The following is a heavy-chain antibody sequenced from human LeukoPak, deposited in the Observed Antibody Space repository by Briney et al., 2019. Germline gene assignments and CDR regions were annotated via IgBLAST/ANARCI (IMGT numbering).Heavy chain of an antibody. CDR2: IDHSGNT. J-gene: IGHJ4*02. CDR1: GGSFSGRY. Sequence: PSETLSLTCAVPGGSFSGRYWSWIRQSPGEGLEWIGEIDHSGNTNYSPSLKGRLTISVDTSKSQFSLRLSSVTAADTAVYYCARGNTRDYANDYWGQGTLVTVSS. D-gene: IGHD4-17*01. V-gene: IGHV4-34*01. CDR3: ARGNTRDYANDY.